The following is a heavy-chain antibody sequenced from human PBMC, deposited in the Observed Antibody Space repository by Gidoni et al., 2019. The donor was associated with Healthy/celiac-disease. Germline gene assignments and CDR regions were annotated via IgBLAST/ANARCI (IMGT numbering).Heavy chain of an antibody. J-gene: IGHJ3*02. D-gene: IGHD3-10*01. Sequence: EVQLVESGGGLVKPGGSLRLSCAASGLPFSSYSMNWVRQAPGKGLEWVSSISSSSSYIYYADSVKGRFTISRDNAKNSLYLQMNSLRAEDTAVYYCARVRPILDSGRPSDAFDIWGQGTMVTVSS. CDR2: ISSSSSYI. CDR3: ARVRPILDSGRPSDAFDI. V-gene: IGHV3-21*01. CDR1: GLPFSSYS.